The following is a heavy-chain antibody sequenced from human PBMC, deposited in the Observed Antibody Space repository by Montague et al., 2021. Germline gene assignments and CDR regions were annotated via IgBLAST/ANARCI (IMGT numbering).Heavy chain of an antibody. D-gene: IGHD2-15*01. CDR1: GGSISSNSYW. CDR3: ARSLYCIGGSCYSGFDP. V-gene: IGHV4-39*01. Sequence: SETLSLTCTVSGGSISSNSYWWAWIRQPPGKGLEYVGTTFNTGSSYYSLSLKSRVTISVDTSKNQFSLRLSAVTAADTAVYYCARSLYCIGGSCYSGFDPWGQGTLVTVSS. CDR2: TFNTGSS. J-gene: IGHJ5*02.